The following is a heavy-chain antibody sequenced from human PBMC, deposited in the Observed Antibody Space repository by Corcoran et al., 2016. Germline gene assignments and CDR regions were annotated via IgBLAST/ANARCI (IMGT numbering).Heavy chain of an antibody. CDR2: VKSRADGETT. CDR3: TADVAEGGTTTGFDY. J-gene: IGHJ4*02. V-gene: IGHV3-15*07. Sequence: EVQLVESGGGVVQPGGSLRLSCAASGITFTNAWMSWVRQAPGKGLEWVGRVKSRADGETTDYAAPVKGRFTISRDDSKSMVFLQLNSLKTDDTAVYYCTADVAEGGTTTGFDYWGQGTLVSVSS. D-gene: IGHD1-7*01. CDR1: GITFTNAW.